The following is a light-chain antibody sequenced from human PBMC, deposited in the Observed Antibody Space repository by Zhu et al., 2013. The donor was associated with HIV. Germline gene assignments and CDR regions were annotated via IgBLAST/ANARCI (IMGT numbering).Light chain of an antibody. CDR2: GAS. J-gene: IGKJ4*01. CDR1: QSFSSTY. V-gene: IGKV3-20*01. CDR3: QQFDTYPLT. Sequence: EIVLTQSPGTLSLSPGERATLSCRASQSFSSTYLAWYQQKPGQAPRLLIYGASTRATGIPDRFTGSGSGTDFTLTITNLQPEDYATYYCQQFDTYPLTFGGGTKVEIK.